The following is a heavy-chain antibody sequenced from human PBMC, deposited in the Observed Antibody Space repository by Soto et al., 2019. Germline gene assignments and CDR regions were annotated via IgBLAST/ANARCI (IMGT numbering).Heavy chain of an antibody. CDR1: GFTFSDYA. CDR3: VKESRIQPFITATHSDY. J-gene: IGHJ4*02. V-gene: IGHV3-23*01. D-gene: IGHD1-1*01. Sequence: HPGGSLRLSCTASGFTFSDYAMNWVRQAPGKGLEWVAAISGGGAGTYYTGSVKGRFTISRDNSKNTMYLLMTSLRVEDTAIYYCVKESRIQPFITATHSDYWGQGTLVTVSS. CDR2: ISGGGAGT.